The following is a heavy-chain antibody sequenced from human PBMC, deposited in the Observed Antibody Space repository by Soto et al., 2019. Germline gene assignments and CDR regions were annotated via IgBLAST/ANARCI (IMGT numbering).Heavy chain of an antibody. D-gene: IGHD3-22*01. CDR2: IIPLFGTA. CDR3: ARAVHDDSSGYYYFY. CDR1: GGTFSTYA. Sequence: QVQLVQSGAEVKKPGSSVKVSCKASGGTFSTYAIDWVRQAPGQGLEWMGGIIPLFGTAKYAQNFQGRITITADESTNTAYMELRSLRPQDTAVYYCARAVHDDSSGYYYFYWGQGTLVTVSS. J-gene: IGHJ4*02. V-gene: IGHV1-69*01.